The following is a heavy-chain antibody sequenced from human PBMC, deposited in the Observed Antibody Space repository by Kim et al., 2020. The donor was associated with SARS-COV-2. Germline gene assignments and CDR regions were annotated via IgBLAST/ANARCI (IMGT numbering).Heavy chain of an antibody. CDR1: GFTFSSYE. V-gene: IGHV3-48*03. Sequence: GGSLRLSCAASGFTFSSYEMHWVRQAPGKGLEWVSYISSSGSTIYYADSVKGRFTISRDNAKNSLYLQMNSLRAEDTAVYYCARDRRVVAASGWFDPWGQGTLVTVSS. CDR2: ISSSGSTI. CDR3: ARDRRVVAASGWFDP. J-gene: IGHJ5*02. D-gene: IGHD2-15*01.